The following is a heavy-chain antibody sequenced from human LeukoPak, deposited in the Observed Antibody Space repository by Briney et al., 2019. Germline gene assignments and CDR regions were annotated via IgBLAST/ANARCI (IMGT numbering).Heavy chain of an antibody. CDR1: GYTFTSYY. Sequence: GASVKVSCKASGYTFTSYYMHWVRQAPGQGLEWVGIINPSGGSTYYAQKLQGRVTMSRDMSTSTLYMELSSLRSEDTAVYYCARSNCSSTSCYRADFDHWGQGTLVTVSS. J-gene: IGHJ1*01. CDR2: INPSGGST. CDR3: ARSNCSSTSCYRADFDH. D-gene: IGHD2-2*01. V-gene: IGHV1-46*01.